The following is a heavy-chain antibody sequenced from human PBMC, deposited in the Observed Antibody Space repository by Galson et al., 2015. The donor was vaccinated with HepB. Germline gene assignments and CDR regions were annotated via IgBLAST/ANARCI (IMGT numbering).Heavy chain of an antibody. CDR3: AREFGMYIVATILDY. CDR2: IWYDGSNK. Sequence: SLRLSCAASGFTFSSYGMHWVRQAPGKGLEWVAVIWYDGSNKYYADSVKGRFTISRDNSKNTLYLQMNSLRAEDTAVYYCAREFGMYIVATILDYWGQGTLVTVSS. V-gene: IGHV3-33*01. D-gene: IGHD5-12*01. J-gene: IGHJ4*02. CDR1: GFTFSSYG.